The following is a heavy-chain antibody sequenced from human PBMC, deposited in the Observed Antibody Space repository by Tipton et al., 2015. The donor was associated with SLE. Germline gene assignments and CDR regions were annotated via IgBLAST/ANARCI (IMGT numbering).Heavy chain of an antibody. Sequence: LRLSCTVSGASISSHYWTWIRQSPGKGLAWIGYIHFSGSTNYNLSLKTRVTISVDTSKRHFSLKLTSVTAADTAVYYCARGGGDSVAAFDIWGQGTLVTVSS. CDR2: IHFSGST. CDR3: ARGGGDSVAAFDI. D-gene: IGHD2-21*01. J-gene: IGHJ3*02. CDR1: GASISSHY. V-gene: IGHV4-59*11.